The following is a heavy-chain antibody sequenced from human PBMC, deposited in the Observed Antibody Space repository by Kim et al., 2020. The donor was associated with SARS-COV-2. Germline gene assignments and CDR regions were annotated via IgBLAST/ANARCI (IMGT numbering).Heavy chain of an antibody. Sequence: SEKNYVDSVKGRFIISRDNAKNSVDLQMNSLRGDDTGIYYCARNYGGESPYWGQGTLVTVSS. J-gene: IGHJ4*02. D-gene: IGHD3-10*01. CDR3: ARNYGGESPY. V-gene: IGHV3-7*01. CDR2: SEK.